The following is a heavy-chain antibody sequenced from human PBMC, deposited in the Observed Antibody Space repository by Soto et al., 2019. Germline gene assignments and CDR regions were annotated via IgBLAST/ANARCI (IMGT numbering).Heavy chain of an antibody. CDR2: IHNDGKTT. D-gene: IGHD1-26*01. J-gene: IGHJ4*02. V-gene: IGHV3-74*01. CDR1: GFTFGNYW. Sequence: EVQLVESGGGLVQPGGSLRLSCAASGFTFGNYWMYWVRQAPGKGLVWVARIHNDGKTTTYADSVKGRFTISRDIAESTLYLQMNSLSADDTAVYYCARGRGSFYLDFWGQGTLVTVS. CDR3: ARGRGSFYLDF.